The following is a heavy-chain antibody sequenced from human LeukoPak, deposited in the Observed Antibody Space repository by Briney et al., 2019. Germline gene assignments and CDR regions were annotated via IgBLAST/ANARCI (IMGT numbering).Heavy chain of an antibody. CDR1: GFTFSSYS. V-gene: IGHV3-21*01. Sequence: PGGSLRLSCAASGFTFSSYSMNWVRQAPGKGLEWVSSISSSSSYIYYADSVKGRFTISRDNAKNSLYLQMNSLRADDTAVYYCARPESPNYYDSSGYYYLHAFDIWGQGTMVTVSS. D-gene: IGHD3-22*01. J-gene: IGHJ3*02. CDR2: ISSSSSYI. CDR3: ARPESPNYYDSSGYYYLHAFDI.